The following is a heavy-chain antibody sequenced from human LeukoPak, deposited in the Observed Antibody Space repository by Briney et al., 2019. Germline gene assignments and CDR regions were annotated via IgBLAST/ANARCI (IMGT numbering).Heavy chain of an antibody. CDR1: GGSISSYY. Sequence: SETLSLTCTVSGGSISSYYWSWIRQPPGKGLEWIGSIYYSGSTYYNASLKSRVTISVDTSKNQFSLKLTSVTAADTAVYYCARGSAVIISYWGQGTLVTVSS. J-gene: IGHJ4*02. V-gene: IGHV4-59*12. CDR2: IYYSGST. CDR3: ARGSAVIISY. D-gene: IGHD3-3*01.